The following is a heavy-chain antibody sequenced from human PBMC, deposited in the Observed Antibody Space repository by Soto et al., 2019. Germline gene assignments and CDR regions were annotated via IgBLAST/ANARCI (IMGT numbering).Heavy chain of an antibody. J-gene: IGHJ4*02. CDR2: ISSYGSRT. CDR1: GFTFSTFW. Sequence: PGGSLRLSCAASGFTFSTFWMHWVRQAPGKVLVWVSRISSYGSRTSYADSVKGRFTISRDNAKNTLYLQMNSLRAEDSAIYYCARVYSSLSSYDYWGQGTLVTVSS. CDR3: ARVYSSLSSYDY. V-gene: IGHV3-74*01. D-gene: IGHD5-18*01.